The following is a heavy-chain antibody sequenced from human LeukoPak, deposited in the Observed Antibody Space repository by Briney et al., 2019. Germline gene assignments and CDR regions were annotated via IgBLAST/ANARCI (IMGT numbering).Heavy chain of an antibody. J-gene: IGHJ4*02. V-gene: IGHV3-9*01. CDR1: GFIFNNYA. D-gene: IGHD6-19*01. CDR2: ISWSSGSI. CDR3: AKDNRRHYTSGPNPDSLH. Sequence: PGRSLRLSCAGSGFIFNNYAMHWVRQPPGKGLEWVSGISWSSGSIDYADSVKGRFTISRDNAKNSLYLQMSSLRVEDTAFYYCAKDNRRHYTSGPNPDSLHWGQGALVTVSS.